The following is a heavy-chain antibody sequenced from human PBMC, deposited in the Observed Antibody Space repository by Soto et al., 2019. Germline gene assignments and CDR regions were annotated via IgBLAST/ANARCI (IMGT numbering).Heavy chain of an antibody. CDR1: GYAFTSYA. V-gene: IGHV1-3*01. CDR2: INAGNGNT. Sequence: GASVKVSCKASGYAFTSYAMHWVRQAPGQRLEWMGWINAGNGNTKYSQKFQGRVTITRDTSASTAYMELSSLRSEDTAVYYFTHRSQNKRAEYFQHWGQGTLVTVSS. CDR3: THRSQNKRAEYFQH. J-gene: IGHJ1*01.